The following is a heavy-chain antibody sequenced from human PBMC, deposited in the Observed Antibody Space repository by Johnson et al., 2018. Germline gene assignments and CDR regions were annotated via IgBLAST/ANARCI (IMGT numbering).Heavy chain of an antibody. D-gene: IGHD3-22*01. CDR2: IWSDGSNK. V-gene: IGHV3-33*01. Sequence: QVQLVQSGGGVVQPGRSXRLSCAASGFTFSSYGMHWVRQAPGKGLEWVAVIWSDGSNKYYADSVKGRFTISRDNSKNTLSLQMNHLRAEDTAVHYCARVRGVYYYDSSGYYSDDALDIWGQGTMVTVSS. J-gene: IGHJ3*02. CDR3: ARVRGVYYYDSSGYYSDDALDI. CDR1: GFTFSSYG.